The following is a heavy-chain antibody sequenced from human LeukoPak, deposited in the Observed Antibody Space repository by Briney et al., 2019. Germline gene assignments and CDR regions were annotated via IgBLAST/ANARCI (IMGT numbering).Heavy chain of an antibody. Sequence: GGSLRLSCAASGFTVTDAWMSWVRQPPGKGLEWVGHVKSKTDGGTTDYAAPVKGRFTISRDGSKNTLYLQMNSLKTEDTAVYYCTKFFLGRRDYVWESYRYLAFDIWGHGTMVTVSS. V-gene: IGHV3-15*01. J-gene: IGHJ3*02. CDR2: VKSKTDGGTT. D-gene: IGHD3-16*02. CDR1: GFTVTDAW. CDR3: TKFFLGRRDYVWESYRYLAFDI.